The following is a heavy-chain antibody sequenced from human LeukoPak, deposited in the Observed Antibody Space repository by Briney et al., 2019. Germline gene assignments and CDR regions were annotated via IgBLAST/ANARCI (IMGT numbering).Heavy chain of an antibody. CDR2: IIPIFGTA. Sequence: SVKVSCKASGGTFSSYALSWVRQAPGQGLEWMGGIIPIFGTANYAQKFQGRVTITTDESTSTAYMELSSLRSEDTAVYYCARGPSLAVAADPHYFDYWGQGTLVTVSS. CDR3: ARGPSLAVAADPHYFDY. D-gene: IGHD6-19*01. J-gene: IGHJ4*02. V-gene: IGHV1-69*05. CDR1: GGTFSSYA.